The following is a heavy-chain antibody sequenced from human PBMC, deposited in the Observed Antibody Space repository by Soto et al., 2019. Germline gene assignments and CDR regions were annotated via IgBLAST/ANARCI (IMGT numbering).Heavy chain of an antibody. CDR3: ARAPSWYIFDY. CDR2: INAGNGNT. D-gene: IGHD6-13*01. CDR1: GYTFSSYA. V-gene: IGHV1-3*01. J-gene: IGHJ4*02. Sequence: ASVKVSCKASGYTFSSYARHWVRQAPGQRLEWMGWINAGNGNTKYSQKFQGRVTITRDTSASTAYMELSSLRSEDTAVYYCARAPSWYIFDYWGQGTLVTVSS.